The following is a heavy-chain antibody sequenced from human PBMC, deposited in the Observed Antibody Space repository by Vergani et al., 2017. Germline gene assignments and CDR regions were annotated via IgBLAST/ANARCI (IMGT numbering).Heavy chain of an antibody. V-gene: IGHV3-33*01. CDR1: GFTFSSYG. J-gene: IGHJ4*02. CDR2: IWYDGSNK. CDR3: ARDSADYYDSSGTFDY. D-gene: IGHD3-22*01. Sequence: QVQLVESGGGVVQPGRSLRLSCAASGFTFSSYGMHWVRQAPGKGLEWVAVIWYDGSNKYYADSVKGRFTISRDNSKNTLYLQMKSLRAEDTAVYYCARDSADYYDSSGTFDYWGQGTLVTVSS.